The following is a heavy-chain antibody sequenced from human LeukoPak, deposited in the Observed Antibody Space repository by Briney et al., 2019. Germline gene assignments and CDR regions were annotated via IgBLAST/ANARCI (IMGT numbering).Heavy chain of an antibody. Sequence: GGSLRLSCAASGFTFSSYGMHWVRQAPGKGLEWVAVISYDGSNKYYADSVKGRFTISRDNSKNTLYLQMNSLRAEDTAVYYCANLLRWEPHWGQGTLVTVSS. J-gene: IGHJ4*02. D-gene: IGHD4-23*01. CDR2: ISYDGSNK. CDR3: ANLLRWEPH. V-gene: IGHV3-30*18. CDR1: GFTFSSYG.